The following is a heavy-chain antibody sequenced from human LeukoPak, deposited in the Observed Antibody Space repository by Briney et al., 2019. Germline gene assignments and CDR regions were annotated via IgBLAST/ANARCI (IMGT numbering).Heavy chain of an antibody. CDR1: GGSISSYY. D-gene: IGHD3-3*01. CDR2: IYTSGST. V-gene: IGHV4-4*07. CDR3: AGDDFGVVTHKPHNWFDP. J-gene: IGHJ5*02. Sequence: SETLSLTCTVSGGSISSYYWSWIRQPAGKGLEWIGRIYTSGSTNYNPSLKSRVTTSVETSKNQFSLQLNSVPAADTAVYSCAGDDFGVVTHKPHNWFDPWGQGTLVTVSS.